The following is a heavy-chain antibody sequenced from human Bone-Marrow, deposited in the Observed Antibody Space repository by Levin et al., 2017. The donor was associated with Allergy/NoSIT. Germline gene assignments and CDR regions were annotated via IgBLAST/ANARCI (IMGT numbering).Heavy chain of an antibody. V-gene: IGHV3-23*01. CDR2: ISGSGDNT. CDR3: AKSQWEFYY. Sequence: GESLRLSCAASGFTFSSYAMSWVRRAPGKGLEWVSSISGSGDNTYYTDSVKGRFTISRDNSKNTLYLQMNSLRDEDTAVYYCAKSQWEFYYWGQGTLVTVSS. CDR1: GFTFSSYA. J-gene: IGHJ4*02. D-gene: IGHD1-26*01.